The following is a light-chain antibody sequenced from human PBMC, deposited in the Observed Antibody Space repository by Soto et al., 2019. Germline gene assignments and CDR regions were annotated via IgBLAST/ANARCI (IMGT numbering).Light chain of an antibody. CDR2: RAS. Sequence: AIRMTQSPSSFSASTGDRVTITCRATQDITNYLAWYQQKPGKAPKLLIYRASVLESGVPSRFIGGGSGTNFSLIISYLQSEDFATYYCQQLYTYPLTFGGGTKVDIK. CDR3: QQLYTYPLT. J-gene: IGKJ4*01. V-gene: IGKV1-8*01. CDR1: QDITNY.